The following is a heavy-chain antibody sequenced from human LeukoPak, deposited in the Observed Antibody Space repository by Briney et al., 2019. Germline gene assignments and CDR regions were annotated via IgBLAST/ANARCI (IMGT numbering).Heavy chain of an antibody. D-gene: IGHD3-22*01. CDR1: GYSISSGYY. CDR3: ARVGAHYYDSSGSI. J-gene: IGHJ3*02. CDR2: IYHSGST. Sequence: SETLSLTCTVSGYSISSGYYWGWIRQPPGKGLEWIGSIYHSGSTYYNPSLKSRVTISVDTSKNQFSLKLSSVTAADTAVYYCARVGAHYYDSSGSIWGQGTMVTVSS. V-gene: IGHV4-38-2*02.